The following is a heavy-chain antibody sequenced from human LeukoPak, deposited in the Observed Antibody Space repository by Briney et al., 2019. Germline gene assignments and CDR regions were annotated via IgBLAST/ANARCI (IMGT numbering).Heavy chain of an antibody. V-gene: IGHV3-30-3*01. CDR3: ARRSITMSRGYFDY. J-gene: IGHJ4*02. D-gene: IGHD3-22*01. CDR1: GFTFSSYA. Sequence: PGGSLRLSCAASGFTFSSYAMHWVRQAPGKGLEWVSVISYDGSNKYYADSVKGRFTISRDNAKNSLYLQMNSLRAEDTAVYYCARRSITMSRGYFDYWGQGTLVTVSS. CDR2: ISYDGSNK.